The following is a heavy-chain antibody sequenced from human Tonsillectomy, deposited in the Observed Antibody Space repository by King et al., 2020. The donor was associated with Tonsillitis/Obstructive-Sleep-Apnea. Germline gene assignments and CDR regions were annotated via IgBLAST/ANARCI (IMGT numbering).Heavy chain of an antibody. J-gene: IGHJ4*02. CDR3: ASARWDY. CDR2: IYHTGST. D-gene: IGHD6-13*01. CDR1: GDSINNDHW. Sequence: VQLQESGPGLVKPSGTLSLTCAVSGDSINNDHWWSWVRQPPGKGLEWVGEIYHTGSTNYNPSLKSRGTISVDKSQNQFSLKLSSVTAADTAVYYCASARWDYWGQGTLVTVSS. V-gene: IGHV4-4*02.